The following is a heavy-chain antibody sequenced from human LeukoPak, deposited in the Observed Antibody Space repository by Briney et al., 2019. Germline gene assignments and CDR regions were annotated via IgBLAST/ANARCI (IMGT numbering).Heavy chain of an antibody. V-gene: IGHV3-30*18. D-gene: IGHD3-10*01. CDR2: ISYDGSNK. CDR1: GFTFSSYG. J-gene: IGHJ6*02. CDR3: AKDMLLWFGTILYGMDV. Sequence: AGRSLILSCAASGFTFSSYGMHWVRQAPGKGLEWVAVISYDGSNKYYADSVKGRFTISRDNSKNTLYLQMNSLRAEDTAVYYCAKDMLLWFGTILYGMDVWGQGTTVTVSS.